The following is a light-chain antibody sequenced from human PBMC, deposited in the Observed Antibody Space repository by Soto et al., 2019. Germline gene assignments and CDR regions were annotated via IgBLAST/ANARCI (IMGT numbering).Light chain of an antibody. CDR1: QSISSY. CDR2: DAS. Sequence: TVLTQSPATLSLSPGERATLSCRASQSISSYLAWFQQKPGQAPRLLIYDASNRATGIPARFSGGGSGTDFTLTISSLEPEDFAVYYCQQRSNWYTFGQGTKLDIK. CDR3: QQRSNWYT. V-gene: IGKV3-11*01. J-gene: IGKJ2*01.